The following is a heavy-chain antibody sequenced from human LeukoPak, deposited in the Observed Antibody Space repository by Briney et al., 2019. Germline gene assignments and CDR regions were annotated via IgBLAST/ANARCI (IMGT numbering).Heavy chain of an antibody. CDR1: GGSISSSSYY. CDR2: IYTSGAT. J-gene: IGHJ4*02. Sequence: PSQTLSLTCTVSGGSISSSSYYWTWIRQPAGKGLEWIGHIYTSGATSYNPSLQSRVTISVDTSKHEFSLKLTSLTAADTAVYYCARTGGGVGWFGTIDSWGQGTLVTVSS. D-gene: IGHD1-14*01. CDR3: ARTGGGVGWFGTIDS. V-gene: IGHV4-61*09.